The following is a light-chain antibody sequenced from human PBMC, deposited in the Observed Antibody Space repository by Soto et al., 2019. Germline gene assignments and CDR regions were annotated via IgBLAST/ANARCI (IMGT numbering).Light chain of an antibody. Sequence: QSALTQPPSASGSPGQSVTISCTGTSSDVGGYNFVSWYQQHPGKAPKLIIYEVSRRPSGVPDRFSGSKSGNTASLTVSGLQAEDEADYYCNSDAGSNVVVFGGGIKLTVL. V-gene: IGLV2-8*01. J-gene: IGLJ2*01. CDR1: SSDVGGYNF. CDR3: NSDAGSNVVV. CDR2: EVS.